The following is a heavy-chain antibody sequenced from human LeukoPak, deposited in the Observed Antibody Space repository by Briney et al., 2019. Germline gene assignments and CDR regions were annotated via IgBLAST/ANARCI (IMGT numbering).Heavy chain of an antibody. V-gene: IGHV1-2*02. J-gene: IGHJ4*02. CDR1: GYTFTSNG. CDR3: AASIAVAGHNY. CDR2: INPNSGGT. Sequence: ASVKVSCKASGYTFTSNGISWVRQAPGQGLEWMGWINPNSGGTNYAQKFQGRVTMTRDTSISTAYMELSRLRSDDTAVYYCAASIAVAGHNYWGQGTLVTVSS. D-gene: IGHD6-19*01.